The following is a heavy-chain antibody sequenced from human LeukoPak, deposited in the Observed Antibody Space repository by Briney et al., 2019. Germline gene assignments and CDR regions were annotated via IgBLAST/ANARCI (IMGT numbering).Heavy chain of an antibody. CDR3: ARDFAYYDILTGYSVNWFDP. Sequence: GGSLRLSCAASGFTFSSYSMNWVRQAPGKGLEWVSSISSSSYIYYADSGKGRFTISRDNAKNSLYLQMNSLRAEDTAVYYCARDFAYYDILTGYSVNWFDPWGQGTLVTVSS. J-gene: IGHJ5*02. V-gene: IGHV3-21*01. CDR1: GFTFSSYS. D-gene: IGHD3-9*01. CDR2: ISSSSYI.